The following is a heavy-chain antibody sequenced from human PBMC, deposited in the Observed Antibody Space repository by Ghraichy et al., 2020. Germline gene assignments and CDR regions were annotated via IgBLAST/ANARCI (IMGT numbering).Heavy chain of an antibody. D-gene: IGHD2-2*02. CDR1: GFTFSDYN. CDR3: ARDQGQSHPQYLFDS. CDR2: ISSTSSYI. J-gene: IGHJ4*02. V-gene: IGHV3-21*01. Sequence: GESLNISCAASGFTFSDYNMNWVRQAPGKGLEWVSSISSTSSYIYYADSVKGRFTILGDNTDNTLFLQMNSLRAEDTAIYYCARDQGQSHPQYLFDSWGQGTLVTVSS.